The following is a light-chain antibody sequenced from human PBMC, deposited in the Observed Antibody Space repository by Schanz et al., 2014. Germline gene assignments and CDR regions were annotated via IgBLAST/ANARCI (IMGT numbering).Light chain of an antibody. V-gene: IGLV2-8*01. J-gene: IGLJ3*02. CDR2: DVS. Sequence: QSVLTQPASVSASPGQSITISCSATSSDLGSYHFVSWYQQYPGKAPKLIIYDVSSRPSGVPDRFSGSKSGNTAFLTVSGVQAEDEADYYCSSYAGSNNFRVFGGGTKLTVL. CDR1: SSDLGSYHF. CDR3: SSYAGSNNFRV.